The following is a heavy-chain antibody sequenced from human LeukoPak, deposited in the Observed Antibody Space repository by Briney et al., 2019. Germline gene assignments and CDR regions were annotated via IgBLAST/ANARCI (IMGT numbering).Heavy chain of an antibody. Sequence: SETLSLTCTVSGGSISSSSYYWGWIRQPPGKGLEWIGSIYYSGSTYYNPSLKSRVTISVDTSKNQFSLKLSSVTAADTAVYYCAGVTMVRGVPWGQGTLVTVSS. D-gene: IGHD3-10*01. J-gene: IGHJ5*02. CDR2: IYYSGST. CDR3: AGVTMVRGVP. CDR1: GGSISSSSYY. V-gene: IGHV4-39*01.